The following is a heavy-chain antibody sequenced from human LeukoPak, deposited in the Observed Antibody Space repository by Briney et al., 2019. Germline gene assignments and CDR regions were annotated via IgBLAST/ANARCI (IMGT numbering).Heavy chain of an antibody. CDR1: GGSFSGYY. CDR3: ARRFWSQVGATTAFDY. V-gene: IGHV4-34*01. J-gene: IGHJ4*02. CDR2: INHSGST. Sequence: PSETLSLACAVYGGSFSGYYWSWIRQPPGQGLEWIGEINHSGSTNYNPSLKSRVTISVDTSKNQFSRTLSSVTAADTAVYYCARRFWSQVGATTAFDYWGQGTLVTVSS. D-gene: IGHD1-26*01.